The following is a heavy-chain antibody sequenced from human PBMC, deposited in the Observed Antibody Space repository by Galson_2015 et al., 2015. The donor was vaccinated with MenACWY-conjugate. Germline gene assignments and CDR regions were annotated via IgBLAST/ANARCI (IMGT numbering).Heavy chain of an antibody. Sequence: SLRLSCAASGLSVSSNYMSWVRQAPGKGLEWVSVIYSGGSTYYADSVKGRFTISRDNSKNTLYLQMNSLRAEDTAVYYCAREVAIAYFDYWGQGTLVTVSS. J-gene: IGHJ4*02. V-gene: IGHV3-53*01. CDR1: GLSVSSNY. CDR3: AREVAIAYFDY. D-gene: IGHD2-15*01. CDR2: IYSGGST.